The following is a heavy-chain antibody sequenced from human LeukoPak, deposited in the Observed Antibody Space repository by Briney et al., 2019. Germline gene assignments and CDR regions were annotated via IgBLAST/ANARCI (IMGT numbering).Heavy chain of an antibody. Sequence: ASVKVSCKASGYTFTSYGISWVRQAPGQGLEWMGWISAYNGNTNYAQKLQGRVTMTTDTSTSTAYMELRSLRSDDTAVYYCARGGETYYDFWSGYPPLDYWGQGTLVTVSS. V-gene: IGHV1-18*01. CDR3: ARGGETYYDFWSGYPPLDY. CDR1: GYTFTSYG. D-gene: IGHD3-3*01. CDR2: ISAYNGNT. J-gene: IGHJ4*02.